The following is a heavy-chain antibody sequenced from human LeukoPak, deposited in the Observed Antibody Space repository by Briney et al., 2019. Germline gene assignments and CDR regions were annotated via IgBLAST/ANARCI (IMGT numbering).Heavy chain of an antibody. D-gene: IGHD3-22*01. CDR2: IKEDGSER. J-gene: IGHJ4*02. CDR3: ARKGDHYDRSGYFHYFGY. V-gene: IGHV3-7*01. CDR1: GFAFSNYW. Sequence: GGSLRLSCAASGFAFSNYWMSWVRQAPGKGLEWVASIKEDGSERYYVDSMRGRFTISRDNAKNSLLLQMNSLRVEDTAVYYCARKGDHYDRSGYFHYFGYWGQGTLLTVSS.